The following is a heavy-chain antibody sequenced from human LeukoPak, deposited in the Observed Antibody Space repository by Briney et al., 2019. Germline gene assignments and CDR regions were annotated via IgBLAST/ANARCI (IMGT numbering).Heavy chain of an antibody. J-gene: IGHJ4*02. Sequence: ASVKVSCKASGGTFSSYAISWVRQAPGQGLEWMGGIIPIFGTANYAQKFQGRVTITADESTSTAYMELSSLRSEDTAVYYCARTRGHDYGAPWALFDYWGQGTLVTVSS. CDR1: GGTFSSYA. D-gene: IGHD4-17*01. CDR3: ARTRGHDYGAPWALFDY. V-gene: IGHV1-69*13. CDR2: IIPIFGTA.